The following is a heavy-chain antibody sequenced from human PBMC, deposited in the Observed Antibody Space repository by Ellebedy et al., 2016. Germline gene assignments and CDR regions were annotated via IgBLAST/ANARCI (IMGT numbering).Heavy chain of an antibody. CDR2: TSAFGDRT. J-gene: IGHJ4*02. V-gene: IGHV3-23*01. D-gene: IGHD3-10*01. CDR3: AKRGFFDC. Sequence: GGSLRLSCAASEFTVSSDYMSWIRQAPGKGLEWVSTTSAFGDRTHYADSVKGRFTMSRDNSKNTLYLQMNSPRAEDTAVYYCAKRGFFDCWGQGALVTVSS. CDR1: EFTVSSDY.